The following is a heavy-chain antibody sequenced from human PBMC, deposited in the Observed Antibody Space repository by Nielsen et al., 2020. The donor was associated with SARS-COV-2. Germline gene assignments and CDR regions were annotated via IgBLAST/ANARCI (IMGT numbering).Heavy chain of an antibody. Sequence: GESLKISCAASGFTFSSYEMNWVRQAPGKGLEWVSYISSSGSTIYYADSVKGRFTISRDNAKNSLYLQMNSLRAEDTAVYYCARAGLGIAARPTYYYSGMDVWGQGTTVTVSS. CDR2: ISSSGSTI. D-gene: IGHD6-6*01. J-gene: IGHJ6*02. V-gene: IGHV3-48*03. CDR3: ARAGLGIAARPTYYYSGMDV. CDR1: GFTFSSYE.